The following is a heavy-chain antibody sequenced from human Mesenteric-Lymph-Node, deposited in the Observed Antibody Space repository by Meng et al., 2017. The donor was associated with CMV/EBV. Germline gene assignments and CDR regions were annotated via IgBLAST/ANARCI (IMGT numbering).Heavy chain of an antibody. V-gene: IGHV1-69*01. Sequence: PGGPFSKYAISWVRQAPGQGLEWMGGFIPIFAKADYAQKFQGRVTITADDSTSMAYMELSSLRSEDTAVYYCARQWYSSSWYSPPGYWGQGTLVTVSS. CDR3: ARQWYSSSWYSPPGY. D-gene: IGHD6-13*01. CDR2: FIPIFAKA. CDR1: GGPFSKYA. J-gene: IGHJ4*02.